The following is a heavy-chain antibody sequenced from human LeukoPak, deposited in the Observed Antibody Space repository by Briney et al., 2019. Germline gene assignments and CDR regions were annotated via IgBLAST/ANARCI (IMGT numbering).Heavy chain of an antibody. CDR1: GGTFSSYT. CDR3: ARDSSSHSSGWPKYFQH. V-gene: IGHV1-69*04. J-gene: IGHJ1*01. Sequence: SVKVSCKASGGTFSSYTISWVRQAPGQGLEWMGRIIPILGIANYAQKFQGRVTITADKSTSTAYMELSSLRSEDTAVYYCARDSSSHSSGWPKYFQHWGQGTLVTVSS. D-gene: IGHD6-19*01. CDR2: IIPILGIA.